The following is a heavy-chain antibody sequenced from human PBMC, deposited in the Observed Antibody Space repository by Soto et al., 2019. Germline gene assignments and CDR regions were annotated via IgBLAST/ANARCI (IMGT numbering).Heavy chain of an antibody. CDR2: IYYSGST. J-gene: IGHJ5*02. Sequence: SETLSLTCTVSGGSISSYYWSWIRQPPGKGLEWIGYIYYSGSTNYNPSLKSRVTISVDTSKNQFSLKLGSVTAADTAVYYCARDIRNWFDPWGQGTLVTVSS. CDR1: GGSISSYY. CDR3: ARDIRNWFDP. V-gene: IGHV4-59*01.